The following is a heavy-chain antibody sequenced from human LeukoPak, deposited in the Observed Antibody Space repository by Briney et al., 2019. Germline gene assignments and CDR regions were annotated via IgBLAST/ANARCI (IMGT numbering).Heavy chain of an antibody. CDR3: ARGFAELRFLEWLPDPYYYYGMDV. Sequence: GGSLRLSCAASGFPFSSYSMTWVRQAPGKGLEWVSAISGSGGSTYYADSVKGRFTISRDNSKNTLYLQMNSLRAEDTAVYYCARGFAELRFLEWLPDPYYYYGMDVWGQGTTVTVSS. CDR1: GFPFSSYS. J-gene: IGHJ6*02. D-gene: IGHD3-3*01. CDR2: ISGSGGST. V-gene: IGHV3-23*01.